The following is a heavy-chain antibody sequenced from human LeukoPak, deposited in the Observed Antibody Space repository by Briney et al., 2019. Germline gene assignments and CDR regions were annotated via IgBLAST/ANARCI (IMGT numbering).Heavy chain of an antibody. CDR1: GGSINSHY. CDR3: ARIGHSIQNWFDP. Sequence: WETLSLTCTVSGGSINSHYWSWIRQPPGKGLEWIGYIYYSGSTNYDPSLKSRVTISVDTSKNQFSLKLSSVTAADTAVYYCARIGHSIQNWFDPWGQGTLVTVSS. V-gene: IGHV4-59*11. CDR2: IYYSGST. J-gene: IGHJ5*02. D-gene: IGHD1-1*01.